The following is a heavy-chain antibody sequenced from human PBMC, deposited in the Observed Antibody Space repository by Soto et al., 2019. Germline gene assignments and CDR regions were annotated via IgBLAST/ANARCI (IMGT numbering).Heavy chain of an antibody. CDR3: ARDLGLVLEYSSSPLSYYGMDV. Sequence: SVKVSCKASGYTFSSYAMHWVRQAPGQGLEWMGRIIPILGIANYAQKFQGRVTITADKSTSTAYMELSSLRSEDTAVYYCARDLGLVLEYSSSPLSYYGMDVWGQGTTVTVSS. J-gene: IGHJ6*02. D-gene: IGHD6-6*01. CDR1: GYTFSSYA. CDR2: IIPILGIA. V-gene: IGHV1-69*04.